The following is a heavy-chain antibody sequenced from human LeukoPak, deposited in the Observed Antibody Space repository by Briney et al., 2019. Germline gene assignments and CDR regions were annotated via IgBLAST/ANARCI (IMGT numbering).Heavy chain of an antibody. CDR2: INPNSGGT. J-gene: IGHJ6*02. D-gene: IGHD4-17*01. CDR3: ARELAVTTLSGVGYYYGMDV. CDR1: GYTFTGYY. Sequence: ASVKVSCKASGYTFTGYYMHWVRQAPGQGLEWMGWINPNSGGTNYAQKFQGRVTMTRDTSISTAYMELSRLRSDDTAVYYCARELAVTTLSGVGYYYGMDVWGQGTTVTVSS. V-gene: IGHV1-2*02.